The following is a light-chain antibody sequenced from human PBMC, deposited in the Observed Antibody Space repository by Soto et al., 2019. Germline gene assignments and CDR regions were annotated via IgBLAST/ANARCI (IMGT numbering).Light chain of an antibody. J-gene: IGLJ1*01. Sequence: QSVLTQPPSASGTPGQRVTISCSGGSSNIGSNTVNWYQQLPGTAPKLLIYSNNQRPSGVPDRFSGSKSGTSASLAISGLQSEDEADYYCAAWDDSLNAFYVFGTGTKVTVL. CDR2: SNN. V-gene: IGLV1-44*01. CDR3: AAWDDSLNAFYV. CDR1: SSNIGSNT.